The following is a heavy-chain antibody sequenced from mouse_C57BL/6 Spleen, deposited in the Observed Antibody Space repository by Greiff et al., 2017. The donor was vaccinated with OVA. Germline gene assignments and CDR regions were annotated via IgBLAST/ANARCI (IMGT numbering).Heavy chain of an antibody. CDR2: IYWDDDK. V-gene: IGHV8-12*01. CDR1: GFSLSTSGMG. CDR3: ARDYYYGISYYAMDY. J-gene: IGHJ4*01. Sequence: QVTLKESGPGILQSSQTLSLTCSFSGFSLSTSGMGVRWIRQPSGKGLEWLAHIYWDDDKRYNPSLKSRLTISKDTSRNQVFLKITSVDTADTATYYCARDYYYGISYYAMDYWGQGTSVTVSS. D-gene: IGHD1-1*01.